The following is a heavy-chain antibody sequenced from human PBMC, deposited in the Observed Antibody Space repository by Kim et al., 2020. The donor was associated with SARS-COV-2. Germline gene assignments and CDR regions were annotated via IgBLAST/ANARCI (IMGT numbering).Heavy chain of an antibody. Sequence: RFTISRDNSKNTLYLQMNSLRAEDKAVYYCAKDRGTMVRGYYYYYGMDVWGQGTTVTVSS. V-gene: IGHV3-23*01. D-gene: IGHD3-10*01. J-gene: IGHJ6*02. CDR3: AKDRGTMVRGYYYYYGMDV.